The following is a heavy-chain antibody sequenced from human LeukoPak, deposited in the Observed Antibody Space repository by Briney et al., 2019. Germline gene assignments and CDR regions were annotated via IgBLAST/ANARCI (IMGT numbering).Heavy chain of an antibody. CDR2: INPSDGST. CDR1: GYTFTSYY. V-gene: IGHV1-46*01. Sequence: ASVKVSCKASGYTFTSYYMHWVRQAPGQGLEWVGIINPSDGSTSYAQKFPGRVPMPRNMSTSTVCMDLSSLSSEHPAVNYRTTVHRRVSWFYPWGQGTLGTLSP. CDR3: TTVHRRVSWFYP. J-gene: IGHJ5*02.